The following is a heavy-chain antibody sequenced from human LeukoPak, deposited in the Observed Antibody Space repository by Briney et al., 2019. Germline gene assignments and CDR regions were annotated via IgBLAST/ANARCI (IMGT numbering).Heavy chain of an antibody. D-gene: IGHD3-10*01. J-gene: IGHJ4*02. V-gene: IGHV1-18*01. Sequence: AASVKVSCKASGYTFTSYGISWVRQAPGQGLEWMGWISTYNGNTNYAQKLQGRVTMTTDTSTSTAYMELRSLRSDDTAVYYCARVRGFSYYYGSGSYSLDYWGQGTLVTVSS. CDR3: ARVRGFSYYYGSGSYSLDY. CDR2: ISTYNGNT. CDR1: GYTFTSYG.